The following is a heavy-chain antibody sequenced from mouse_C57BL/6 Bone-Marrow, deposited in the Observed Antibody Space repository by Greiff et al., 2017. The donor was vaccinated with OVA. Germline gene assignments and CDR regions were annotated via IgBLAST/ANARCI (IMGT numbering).Heavy chain of an antibody. Sequence: QVQLQQSGPELVKPGASVKISCKASGYAFSSSWMNWVKQRPGKGLEWIGRIYPGDGDTNYNGKFKGKATLTADKSSSTAYLQLSSLTSEDSAVYFWASTGALVDWYFDVRGTGTTVTGSS. V-gene: IGHV1-82*01. CDR3: ASTGALVDWYFDV. J-gene: IGHJ1*03. CDR1: GYAFSSSW. CDR2: IYPGDGDT. D-gene: IGHD1-1*01.